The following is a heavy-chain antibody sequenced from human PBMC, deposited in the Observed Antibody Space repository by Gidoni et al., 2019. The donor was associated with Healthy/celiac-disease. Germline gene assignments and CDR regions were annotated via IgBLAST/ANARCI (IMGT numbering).Heavy chain of an antibody. CDR2: IYYSGST. CDR3: ASPYSSSWEFDY. D-gene: IGHD6-13*01. Sequence: GWIRQPPGKGLEWIGSIYYSGSTYYNPSLKSRVTISVDTSKNQFSLIQSSVTAADTAVYYCASPYSSSWEFDYWGQGTMVTVSS. V-gene: IGHV4-39*01. J-gene: IGHJ4*02.